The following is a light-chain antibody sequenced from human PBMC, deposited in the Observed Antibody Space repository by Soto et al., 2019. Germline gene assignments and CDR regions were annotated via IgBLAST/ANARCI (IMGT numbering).Light chain of an antibody. CDR3: LLVYSGTVV. V-gene: IGLV7-46*01. CDR2: DTF. CDR1: TGPVTSTHY. Sequence: QTVVTQEPSLTVSPGGTVTLTCGSSTGPVTSTHYPYWFQQKPGQAPRTLIHDTFNKHSWTPARFSGSLLGGQAALTLSGAQVEDEADYYCLLVYSGTVVFGGRTKLTVL. J-gene: IGLJ2*01.